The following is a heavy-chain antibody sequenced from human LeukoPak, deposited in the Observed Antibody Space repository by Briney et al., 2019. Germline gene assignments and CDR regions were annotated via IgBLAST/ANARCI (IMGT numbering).Heavy chain of an antibody. D-gene: IGHD4-17*01. CDR1: GGSISSYY. J-gene: IGHJ4*02. CDR2: SYYSGST. CDR3: ARDGVSFESGDYVSGFDY. V-gene: IGHV4-59*01. Sequence: PSETLSLACTVSGGSISSYYWSWIRQPPGKGLEWIGYSYYSGSTNYNPSLKSRVTISVDTSKNQFSLKLSSVTAADTAVYYCARDGVSFESGDYVSGFDYWGQGTLVTVSS.